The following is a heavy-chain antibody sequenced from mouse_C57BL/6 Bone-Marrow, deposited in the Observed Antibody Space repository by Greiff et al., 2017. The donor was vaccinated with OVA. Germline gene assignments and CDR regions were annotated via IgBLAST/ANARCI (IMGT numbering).Heavy chain of an antibody. CDR3: ARSYDGYYAYFDY. D-gene: IGHD2-3*01. V-gene: IGHV1-82*01. CDR2: IYPGDGDT. CDR1: GYAFSSSW. Sequence: VQLQQSGPELVKPGASVKISCKASGYAFSSSWMNWVKQRPGKGLEWIGRIYPGDGDTNYNGKFKGKATLTADKSSSTAYMQLSSLTSEDSAVYFCARSYDGYYAYFDYWGQGTTLTVSS. J-gene: IGHJ2*01.